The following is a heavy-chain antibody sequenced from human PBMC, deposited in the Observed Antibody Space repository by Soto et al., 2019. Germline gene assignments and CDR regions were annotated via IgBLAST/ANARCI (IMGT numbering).Heavy chain of an antibody. CDR1: GYTFTGYY. V-gene: IGHV1-2*04. Sequence: ASVKVCCKASGYTFTGYYMHWVRQAPGQGLDWMRWINPNSGGTNYAQKFPGWLTKTRDTSISTAYMELSRLRSDATAVYYCARAYDFWSAYSQYNRFDPWGQGTLVTDSS. CDR3: ARAYDFWSAYSQYNRFDP. J-gene: IGHJ5*02. CDR2: INPNSGGT. D-gene: IGHD3-3*01.